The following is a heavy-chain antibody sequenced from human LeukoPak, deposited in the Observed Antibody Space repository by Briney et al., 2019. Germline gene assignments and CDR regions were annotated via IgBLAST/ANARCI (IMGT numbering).Heavy chain of an antibody. CDR1: GYSFTSYW. V-gene: IGHV5-10-1*01. Sequence: GESLKISCKGSGYSFTSYWISWVRQTPGKGLEWMGRIDHSDSYTNYSPSFQGHVTISADKSISTAYLQWSSLKASDTAKYYCAREYYYDSSGYYFSLVGGWFDPWGQGTLVTVSS. D-gene: IGHD3-22*01. J-gene: IGHJ5*02. CDR2: IDHSDSYT. CDR3: AREYYYDSSGYYFSLVGGWFDP.